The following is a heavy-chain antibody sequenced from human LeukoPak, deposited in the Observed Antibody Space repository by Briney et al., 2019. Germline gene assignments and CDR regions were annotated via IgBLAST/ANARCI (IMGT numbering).Heavy chain of an antibody. Sequence: SETLSLTCTVSGGSISSYYWSWIRQPPGKGLEWIGYIYYSGSTNYNPSLKSRVTISVDTSKNRFSLKLSSVTAADTAVYYCARVEKAGYFDYWGQGTLVTVSS. CDR2: IYYSGST. V-gene: IGHV4-59*01. J-gene: IGHJ4*02. CDR3: ARVEKAGYFDY. CDR1: GGSISSYY. D-gene: IGHD6-19*01.